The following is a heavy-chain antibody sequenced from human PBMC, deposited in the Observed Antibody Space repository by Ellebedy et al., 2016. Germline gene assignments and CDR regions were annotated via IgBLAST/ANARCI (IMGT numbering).Heavy chain of an antibody. V-gene: IGHV3-30-3*01. CDR1: GFTFSSYA. CDR2: ISYDGSNK. D-gene: IGHD6-13*01. CDR3: ARDKQQQLGRLDY. Sequence: GESLKISCAASGFTFSSYAMHWVRQAPGKGLEWVAVISYDGSNKYYADSVKGRFTISRDNSKNTLYLQMNSLRAEDTAVYYCARDKQQQLGRLDYWGQGTLVTVSS. J-gene: IGHJ4*02.